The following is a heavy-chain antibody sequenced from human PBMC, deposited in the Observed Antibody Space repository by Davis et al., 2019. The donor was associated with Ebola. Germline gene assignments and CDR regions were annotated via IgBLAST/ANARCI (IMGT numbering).Heavy chain of an antibody. V-gene: IGHV3-73*01. CDR3: TQTVTTFDY. CDR1: GFTFSGSA. D-gene: IGHD4-17*01. J-gene: IGHJ4*02. Sequence: GESLKISCAASGFTFSGSAMHWARQASGKGLEWVGRIRSKANSYATAYAASVKGRFTISRNDSKNTAYLQMNSLKTEDTAVYYCTQTVTTFDYWGQGTLVTVSS. CDR2: IRSKANSYAT.